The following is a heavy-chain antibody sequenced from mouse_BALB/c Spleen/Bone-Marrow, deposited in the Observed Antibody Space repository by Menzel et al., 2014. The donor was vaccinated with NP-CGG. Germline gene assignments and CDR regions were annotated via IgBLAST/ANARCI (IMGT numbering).Heavy chain of an antibody. D-gene: IGHD3-2*01. V-gene: IGHV5-9-4*01. J-gene: IGHJ2*01. CDR1: GFSFNTYA. Sequence: VMLVESGGGLVKPGGSLKLACAASGFSFNTYAMSWVRQSPEKRLEWVATINSGGSYTYYPDTVTGRFTISRDNAKNTLYLEMSSLRSEDAAMYYCARLDSSGSNYFDCWGQGTTLTVSS. CDR2: INSGGSYT. CDR3: ARLDSSGSNYFDC.